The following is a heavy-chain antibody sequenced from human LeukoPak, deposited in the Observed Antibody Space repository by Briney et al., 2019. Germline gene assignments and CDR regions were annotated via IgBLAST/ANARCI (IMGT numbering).Heavy chain of an antibody. CDR1: GGSISSYY. J-gene: IGHJ4*02. V-gene: IGHV4-59*08. CDR2: IYYSGST. D-gene: IGHD1-26*01. CDR3: ASHGGPGATFDY. Sequence: SETLSLTCTVSGGSISSYYWSWIRQPPGKGLEWIGHIYYSGSTNYNPSLKSRVTISVDTSKNQFSLKLSSVTAADTAVYYCASHGGPGATFDYWGQGTLVTVSS.